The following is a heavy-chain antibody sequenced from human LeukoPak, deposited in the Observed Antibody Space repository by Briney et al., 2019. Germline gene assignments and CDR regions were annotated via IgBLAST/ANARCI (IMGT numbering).Heavy chain of an antibody. CDR3: AREACSGSCHSDYFDY. D-gene: IGHD2-15*01. J-gene: IGHJ4*02. CDR2: ISGSGGST. CDR1: GFSFTGYA. V-gene: IGHV3-23*01. Sequence: GGSLRLSCAAFGFSFTGYAMSWVRQAPGKGLEWVSAISGSGGSTYYADSVKGRFTISRDNSKDTLYLQVNSLRAEDTAVYSCAREACSGSCHSDYFDYWGLGTLVTVSS.